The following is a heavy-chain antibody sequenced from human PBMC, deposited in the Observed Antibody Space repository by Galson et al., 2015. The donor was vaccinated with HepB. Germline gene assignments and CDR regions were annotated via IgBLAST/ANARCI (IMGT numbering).Heavy chain of an antibody. J-gene: IGHJ6*03. CDR3: ARGSGGTYYYSIDV. CDR2: MNPNSGNT. V-gene: IGHV1-8*01. D-gene: IGHD3-10*01. Sequence: SVKVSCKASGCTFTSFDINWVRQATGQGLEWMGWMNPNSGNTGYAQKVQGRVTMTRNSSISTAYMELSSLRSEDTAVYYCARGSGGTYYYSIDVWGKGTTVTVSS. CDR1: GCTFTSFD.